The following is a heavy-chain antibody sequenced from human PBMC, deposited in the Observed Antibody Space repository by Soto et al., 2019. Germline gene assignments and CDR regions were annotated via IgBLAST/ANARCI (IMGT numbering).Heavy chain of an antibody. CDR2: IHHSGSA. D-gene: IGHD6-13*01. J-gene: IGHJ4*02. V-gene: IGHV4-4*02. CDR3: ARDQGSHPGD. Sequence: QVQLQESGPGLVRPSGTVSLTCAVSGLSISSGDWWSWVRQPPGKGLEWIREIHHSGSANYNPSLKSRVTLSVVPSKDLFSLTLISVTAADTAFYYCARDQGSHPGDWGQGTLVSVSS. CDR1: GLSISSGDW.